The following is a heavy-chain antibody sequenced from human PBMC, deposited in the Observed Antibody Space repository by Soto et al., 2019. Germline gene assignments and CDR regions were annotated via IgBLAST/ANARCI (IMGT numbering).Heavy chain of an antibody. CDR3: ARNMITFGGTPTSSEGDFGMDV. J-gene: IGHJ6*02. V-gene: IGHV5-51*01. D-gene: IGHD3-16*01. Sequence: PGESLKISCKGSGYTFTDYWIGWVRQLPGKGLEWMGIIYPGDSDTRYSPSFQGHVSLSVDKSVSTAYLQWSSLKASDSAIYYCARNMITFGGTPTSSEGDFGMDVWGHGTTVTVSS. CDR2: IYPGDSDT. CDR1: GYTFTDYW.